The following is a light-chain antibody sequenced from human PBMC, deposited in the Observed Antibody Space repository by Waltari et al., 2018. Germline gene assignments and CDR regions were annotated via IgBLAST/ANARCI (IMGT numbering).Light chain of an antibody. CDR1: RANLGGSNT. Sequence: QSALTQPRSVSASPGQSVTISCTGTRANLGGSNTITWYQQHPGKAPKVVIYDINKWPSGVPDRFSGSKSGNTASLTISGLQAEDEADYYCCSYEATNTLVFGTGTKVTVL. V-gene: IGLV2-11*01. CDR3: CSYEATNTLV. J-gene: IGLJ1*01. CDR2: DIN.